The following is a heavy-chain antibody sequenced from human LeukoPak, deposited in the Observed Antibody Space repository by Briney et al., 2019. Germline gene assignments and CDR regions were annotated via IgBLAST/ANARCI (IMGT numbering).Heavy chain of an antibody. D-gene: IGHD3-22*01. Sequence: PGGSLRLSCAASGFTFSSYSMNWVRQAPGKGLEWVSSTSSSSSYIYYADSVKGRFTISRDNAKNSLYLQMNSLRAEDTAVYYCARNTYCYDSSGHTDYWGQGTLVTVSS. CDR1: GFTFSSYS. J-gene: IGHJ4*02. V-gene: IGHV3-21*01. CDR3: ARNTYCYDSSGHTDY. CDR2: TSSSSSYI.